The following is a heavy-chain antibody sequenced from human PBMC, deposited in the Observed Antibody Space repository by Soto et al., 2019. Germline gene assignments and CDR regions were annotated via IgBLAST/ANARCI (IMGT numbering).Heavy chain of an antibody. J-gene: IGHJ4*02. CDR2: IYYSGST. V-gene: IGHV4-59*01. CDR1: GGSISSYY. CDR3: ARDPGDSSGYPERYFDY. D-gene: IGHD3-22*01. Sequence: SETLSLTCTVSGGSISSYYWSWIRQPPGKGLEWIGYIYYSGSTNYNPSLKSRVTISVDTSKNQFSLKLSSVTAADTAVYYCARDPGDSSGYPERYFDYWGKGTLVTVSS.